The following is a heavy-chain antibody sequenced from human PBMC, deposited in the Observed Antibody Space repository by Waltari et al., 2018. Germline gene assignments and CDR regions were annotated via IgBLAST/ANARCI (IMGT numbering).Heavy chain of an antibody. D-gene: IGHD5-18*01. V-gene: IGHV1-69-2*01. CDR3: ATDETAPHAFDI. Sequence: VQLVQSGAEVKKPGASVKVSCKASGYTFTDYYLHWVQQAPGKGLEWMGRVDPEDGETIYAEKFQGRVTITADTSTDTAYMELSSLRSEDTAVYYCATDETAPHAFDIWGQGTMVTVSS. CDR2: VDPEDGET. J-gene: IGHJ3*02. CDR1: GYTFTDYY.